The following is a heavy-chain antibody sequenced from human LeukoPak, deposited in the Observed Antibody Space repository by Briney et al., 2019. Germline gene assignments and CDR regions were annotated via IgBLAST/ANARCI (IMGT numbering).Heavy chain of an antibody. J-gene: IGHJ6*02. CDR1: GYTFTRYG. Sequence: ASVKVSRKASGYTFTRYGITWVRQAPGQGLEWMGWISTYNGKTNYAQKVQDRVTMTTDTSTSTVYMELSSLRSEDTAVYYCARDLVVRGVSGMDVWGQGTTVTVSS. CDR3: ARDLVVRGVSGMDV. V-gene: IGHV1-18*01. CDR2: ISTYNGKT. D-gene: IGHD3-10*01.